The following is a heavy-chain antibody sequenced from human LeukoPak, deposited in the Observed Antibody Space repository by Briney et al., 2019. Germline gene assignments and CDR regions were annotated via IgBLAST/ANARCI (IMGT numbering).Heavy chain of an antibody. CDR2: IYYTGST. CDR1: GASISGSGYY. V-gene: IGHV4-39*07. D-gene: IGHD6-19*01. CDR3: ARARTSGWYFSYYFDY. J-gene: IGHJ4*02. Sequence: NTSETLSLTCAVSGASISGSGYYLGWIRQPPGKGLEWIGNIYYTGSTYYNASLQSRVTISVDTSKNQFSLKLSSVTAADTAVYYCARARTSGWYFSYYFDYWGQGTLVTVSS.